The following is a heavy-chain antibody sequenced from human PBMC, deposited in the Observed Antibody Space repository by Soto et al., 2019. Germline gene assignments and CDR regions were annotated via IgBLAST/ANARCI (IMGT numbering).Heavy chain of an antibody. CDR2: ISGSGGST. J-gene: IGHJ4*02. CDR1: GFTFSSYA. D-gene: IGHD3-22*01. V-gene: IGHV3-23*01. Sequence: GGSLRLSCAASGFTFSSYAMSWVRQAPGKGLEWVSAISGSGGSTYYADSVKGRFTISRDNSKNTLYLQMNSLRAEDTAVYYCAKSPQSITMIVVVTAVDYWGQGTLVTVSS. CDR3: AKSPQSITMIVVVTAVDY.